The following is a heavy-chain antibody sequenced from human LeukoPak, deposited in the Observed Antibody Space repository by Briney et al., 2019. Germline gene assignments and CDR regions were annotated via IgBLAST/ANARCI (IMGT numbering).Heavy chain of an antibody. V-gene: IGHV3-23*01. Sequence: QPGGSLRLSCAASGFTFSSYAMSWVRQAPGKGLEWVSTISVSGGNTYYADSVKGRFTISRDNSKNTLYLQMNTLRAEDTAVYYCARDVKSCSGGTCYGADYWGQGTLVTVSS. CDR2: ISVSGGNT. CDR1: GFTFSSYA. D-gene: IGHD2-15*01. CDR3: ARDVKSCSGGTCYGADY. J-gene: IGHJ4*02.